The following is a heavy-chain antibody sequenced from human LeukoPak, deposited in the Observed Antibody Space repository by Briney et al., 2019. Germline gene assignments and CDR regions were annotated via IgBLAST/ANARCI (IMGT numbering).Heavy chain of an antibody. CDR3: ASSMVRGVISIRDYYYMDV. CDR1: GFTFSSYS. CDR2: ISSSSSYL. Sequence: GGSLRLSCAASGFTFSSYSMNWVRQAPGKGLEWVSSISSSSSYLYYADSVKGRFTISRDNVKNSLYLQMNSLRAEDTAVYYCASSMVRGVISIRDYYYMDVWGKGTTVAVSS. D-gene: IGHD3-10*01. J-gene: IGHJ6*03. V-gene: IGHV3-21*01.